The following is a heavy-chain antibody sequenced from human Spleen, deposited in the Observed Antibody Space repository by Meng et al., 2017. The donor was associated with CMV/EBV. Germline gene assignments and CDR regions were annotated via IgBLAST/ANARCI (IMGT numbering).Heavy chain of an antibody. CDR3: ARALGSTSSYEDLGAFDI. J-gene: IGHJ3*02. D-gene: IGHD2-2*01. V-gene: IGHV1-2*02. Sequence: ASVKVSCKASGYTFTGYYMYWVRQAPGQGLEWMGWINPNSGGTDYAQKFQGRVTMTRDTSISTACMELSRLRSDDTAVYYCARALGSTSSYEDLGAFDIWGQGTRVTVSS. CDR2: INPNSGGT. CDR1: GYTFTGYY.